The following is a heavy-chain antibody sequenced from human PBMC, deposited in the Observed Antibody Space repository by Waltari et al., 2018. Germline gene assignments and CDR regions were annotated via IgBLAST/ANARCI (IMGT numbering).Heavy chain of an antibody. CDR3: ARVFWGHSSSCCWFDP. CDR1: GGSISSGGYY. V-gene: IGHV4-31*03. J-gene: IGHJ5*02. CDR2: IYYSGST. D-gene: IGHD6-13*01. Sequence: QVQLQESGPGLVKPSQTLSLTCTVSGGSISSGGYYWSWFRQHPGKGLEWIGYIYYSGSTYYNPSLKSRVTISVDTSKNQFSLKLSSVTAADTAVYYCARVFWGHSSSCCWFDPWGQGTLVTVSS.